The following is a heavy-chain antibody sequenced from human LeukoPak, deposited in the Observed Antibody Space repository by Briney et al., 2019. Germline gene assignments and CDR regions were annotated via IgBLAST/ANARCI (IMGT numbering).Heavy chain of an antibody. CDR1: GFTFSSYA. V-gene: IGHV3-30*04. CDR2: ILYDGSNK. J-gene: IGHJ4*02. Sequence: PGRSLRLSCAASGFTFSSYAMHWVRQAPGKGLEWVADILYDGSNKYYADSVKGRFTISRDNSKNTLYLQMNSLSAEDTAVYYCARDFRKRIAVAGTFDYWGQGTLVTVSS. CDR3: ARDFRKRIAVAGTFDY. D-gene: IGHD6-19*01.